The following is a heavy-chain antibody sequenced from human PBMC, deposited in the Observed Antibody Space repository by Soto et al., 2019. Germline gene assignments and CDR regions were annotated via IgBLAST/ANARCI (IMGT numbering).Heavy chain of an antibody. CDR2: IYYSGST. CDR1: GGSISSYY. V-gene: IGHV4-59*08. CDR3: ARRYGYSFDY. Sequence: SETLSLTCSVSGGSISSYYWSWIRQPPGKGLEWIGYIYYSGSTNYNPSLKSRVTISVDTSKNQFSLNLSSMTAADTAVYYCARRYGYSFDYWGQGTLVTVSS. J-gene: IGHJ4*02. D-gene: IGHD1-1*01.